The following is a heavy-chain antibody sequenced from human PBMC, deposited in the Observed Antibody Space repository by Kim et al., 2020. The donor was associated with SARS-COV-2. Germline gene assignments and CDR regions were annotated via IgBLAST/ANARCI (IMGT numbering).Heavy chain of an antibody. CDR2: ISWDGGST. CDR3: ARTLGSGWYYFDY. D-gene: IGHD6-19*01. V-gene: IGHV3-43D*03. CDR1: GFTFDDYA. Sequence: GGSLRLSCAASGFTFDDYAMHWVRQAPGKGLEWVSLISWDGGSTYYADSVKGRFTISRDNSKNSLYLQMNSLRAEDTALYYCARTLGSGWYYFDYWGQGTLVTVSS. J-gene: IGHJ4*02.